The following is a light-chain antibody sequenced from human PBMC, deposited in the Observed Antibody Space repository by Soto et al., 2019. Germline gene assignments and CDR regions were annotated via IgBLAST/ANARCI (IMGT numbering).Light chain of an antibody. CDR3: QQYYSTLMYT. V-gene: IGKV4-1*01. Sequence: DIVMTQSTDSLDVSLGERATINCKSSQSVLYSSNNKNYLAWYQQKPGQPPKLLIYWASTRESGVPDRFSGSGSGTDFTLTISSLQAEAVAVYYCQQYYSTLMYTFGQGTKLEIK. CDR1: QSVLYSSNNKNY. J-gene: IGKJ2*01. CDR2: WAS.